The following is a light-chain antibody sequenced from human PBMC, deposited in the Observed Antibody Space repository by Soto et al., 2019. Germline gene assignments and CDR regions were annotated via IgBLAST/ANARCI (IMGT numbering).Light chain of an antibody. CDR1: SSDIGGYNY. J-gene: IGLJ1*01. V-gene: IGLV2-14*01. Sequence: QSALTQPASVSGSPGQSITISCTGTSSDIGGYNYVSWYQQHPGKAPKFLIYEVTNRPSGVSNRFSGSKSGNTASLTISGLQAEDEADYYCSSYTATSRYLFGSGTKVTVL. CDR2: EVT. CDR3: SSYTATSRYL.